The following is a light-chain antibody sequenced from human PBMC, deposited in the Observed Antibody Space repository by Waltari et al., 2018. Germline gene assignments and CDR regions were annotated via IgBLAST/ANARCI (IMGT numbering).Light chain of an antibody. CDR1: SSDIGAYNF. Sequence: QSALTQPASVSGSPGQSITISCTGTSSDIGAYNFVSWYHKHPGKAPKVMIYDVNNRPSGVSSRFSGSKSGNTGSLTISGLQAEYEAYYYCRSYTTGSTRYVFGSGTKVTVL. CDR3: RSYTTGSTRYV. CDR2: DVN. J-gene: IGLJ1*01. V-gene: IGLV2-14*03.